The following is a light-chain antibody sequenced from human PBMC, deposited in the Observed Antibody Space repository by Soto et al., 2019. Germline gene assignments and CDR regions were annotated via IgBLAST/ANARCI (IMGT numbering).Light chain of an antibody. V-gene: IGKV2-28*01. CDR1: QSLLHSNGNTY. J-gene: IGKJ3*01. CDR2: LRS. CDR3: MQALQDPFT. Sequence: DLVMTQSPLSLPVTPGEPASISCRSSQSLLHSNGNTYLDWYLQKPGQSPQLLIYLRSNRASGVPDRFSGSGSCTDFTLKISRVEAEDVGLYYCMQALQDPFTFGPGTKVEIK.